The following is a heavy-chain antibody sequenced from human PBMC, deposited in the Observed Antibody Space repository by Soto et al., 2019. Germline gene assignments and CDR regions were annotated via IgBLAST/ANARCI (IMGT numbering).Heavy chain of an antibody. Sequence: QVQLVQSGAEVKKPRSSVKVSCKASGGTFSSYTINWVRQAPGQGLEWMGRIIPILGIANYAQNFQGRVTITADKSTSTAYMELSSLRSEDTAVYYCATRETSHIAESWGAFYIWGQGTMVTVSS. V-gene: IGHV1-69*02. J-gene: IGHJ3*02. D-gene: IGHD6-13*01. CDR3: ATRETSHIAESWGAFYI. CDR1: GGTFSSYT. CDR2: IIPILGIA.